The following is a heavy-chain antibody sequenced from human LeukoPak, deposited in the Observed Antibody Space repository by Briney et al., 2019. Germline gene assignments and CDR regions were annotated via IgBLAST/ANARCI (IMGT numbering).Heavy chain of an antibody. CDR1: GFTFSSYG. D-gene: IGHD4-11*01. CDR3: ARSGGLQKFDY. CDR2: ISYDGSNK. V-gene: IGHV3-30*03. J-gene: IGHJ4*02. Sequence: GGSLRLSCAASGFTFSSYGMHWVRQAPGKGLEWVAVISYDGSNKYYADSVKGRFTISRDNSKNTLYLQMNSLRAEDTAVYYCARSGGLQKFDYWGQGTLVTVSS.